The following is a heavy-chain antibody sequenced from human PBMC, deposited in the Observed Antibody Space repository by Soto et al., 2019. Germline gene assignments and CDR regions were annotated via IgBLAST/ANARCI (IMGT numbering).Heavy chain of an antibody. CDR2: IWYDGSDK. J-gene: IGHJ5*02. V-gene: IGHV3-33*01. CDR1: GLNFRHYG. Sequence: QVHLVESGGGVVQPGRSLRLSCAASGLNFRHYGVHCVRQAPGKGLEWVALIWYDGSDKYYADSVKGRFAISRDNSKSTVYLHMSSLRVDDTAVYYCAGDKGWFDPWGQGTLVTVSS. CDR3: AGDKGWFDP.